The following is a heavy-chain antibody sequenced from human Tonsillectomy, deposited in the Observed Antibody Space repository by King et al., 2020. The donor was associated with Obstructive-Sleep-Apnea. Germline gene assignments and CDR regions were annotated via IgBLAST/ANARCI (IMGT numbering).Heavy chain of an antibody. Sequence: VQLVESGGGLVQPGGSLKRSCAVSGCSFSGSAIHWVRPASGKGLEWGGRIRDNPNTSATVYAASVKGRVTISRDESKNTAYLQKNSLKTEDTAVYYCTRRSEAAASGMDVWGQGTTVTVSS. CDR2: IRDNPNTSAT. CDR3: TRRSEAAASGMDV. J-gene: IGHJ6*02. CDR1: GCSFSGSA. V-gene: IGHV3-73*01. D-gene: IGHD6-13*01.